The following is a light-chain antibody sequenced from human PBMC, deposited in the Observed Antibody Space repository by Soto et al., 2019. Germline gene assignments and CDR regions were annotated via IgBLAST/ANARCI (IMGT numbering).Light chain of an antibody. V-gene: IGLV1-47*01. J-gene: IGLJ2*01. CDR2: KNE. CDR3: AAWDDSLSGVV. CDR1: SSNIGSNY. Sequence: QSVLTQPPSASGTPGQRGTISCSGSSSNIGSNYVYWYQQLPGTAPKLLIYKNEQRPSGVPDRFSGSKSGTSASLAISGLRSEDGGDYYCAAWDDSLSGVVFGGGTKLTVL.